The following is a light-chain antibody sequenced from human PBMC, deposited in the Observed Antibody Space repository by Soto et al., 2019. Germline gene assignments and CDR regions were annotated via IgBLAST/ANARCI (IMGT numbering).Light chain of an antibody. J-gene: IGLJ1*01. CDR3: CSFAGGFTFV. CDR2: DVN. CDR1: SSDVGAYNY. V-gene: IGLV2-11*01. Sequence: QSALTQPRLVSGSPGQSVTISCAGTSSDVGAYNYVSWFQQHPGKAPKVIIYDVNKRPSGVPDRFSGSKSGNTASLTISGLQADDEADYYCCSFAGGFTFVFGTGTKVTVL.